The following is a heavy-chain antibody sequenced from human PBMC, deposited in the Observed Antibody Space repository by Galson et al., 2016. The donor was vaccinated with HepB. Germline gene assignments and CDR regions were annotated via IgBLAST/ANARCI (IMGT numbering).Heavy chain of an antibody. J-gene: IGHJ6*04. CDR1: GDSINKYY. Sequence: SETLSLTCTVSGDSINKYYWTWIRQPPGKTLEWIGYIYYSGGTDYNPSLKSRVSFSLDTSKNQFSLKVTSVTATDTAVYYCARAPIVVAPTTMRRYYYLNLWGKGTSVTVSS. D-gene: IGHD2-2*01. CDR3: ARAPIVVAPTTMRRYYYLNL. V-gene: IGHV4-59*12. CDR2: IYYSGGT.